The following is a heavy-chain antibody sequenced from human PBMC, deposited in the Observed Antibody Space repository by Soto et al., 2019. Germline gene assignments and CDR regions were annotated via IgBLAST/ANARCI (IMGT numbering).Heavy chain of an antibody. V-gene: IGHV4-34*01. CDR3: ARGRVWSHHYFGIDV. CDR1: GGSFSNYY. Sequence: QVQLQQWGAGLLKPSETLSLTCGVYGGSFSNYYWSWIRQPPGKGLEWMGDINHTGSTNYNPSLESRVSISVDTSKWQFSLKLYSVTAADTAVYYCARGRVWSHHYFGIDVWDQGTTVTVSS. J-gene: IGHJ6*02. CDR2: INHTGST. D-gene: IGHD3-16*01.